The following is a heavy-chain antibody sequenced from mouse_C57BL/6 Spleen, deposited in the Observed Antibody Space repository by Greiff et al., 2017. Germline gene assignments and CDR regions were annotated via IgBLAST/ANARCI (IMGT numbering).Heavy chain of an antibody. Sequence: QVQLQQSGAELVKPGASVKISCKASGYAFSSYWMNWVKQRPGKGLEWIGQIYPGDGDTNYNGKFKGKATLTADKSSSTAYMQLSSLTSEDSAVYFCARGDYASYYAMDYWGQGTSVTVSS. V-gene: IGHV1-80*01. J-gene: IGHJ4*01. CDR3: ARGDYASYYAMDY. CDR1: GYAFSSYW. D-gene: IGHD2-4*01. CDR2: IYPGDGDT.